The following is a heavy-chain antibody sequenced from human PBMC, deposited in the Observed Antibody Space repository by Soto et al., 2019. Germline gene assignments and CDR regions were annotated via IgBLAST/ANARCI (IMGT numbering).Heavy chain of an antibody. CDR2: ISYDGSNR. Sequence: GGSLRLSCAGSGFNFSTYGIHWVRQAPGKGLEWVALISYDGSNRFYGDSVKGRFTVARDNSKHKVFLQMNSLRPGDTAVYYCAKTVTGWPDTYYYPYYGMDVWGQGTTVTVSS. CDR1: GFNFSTYG. J-gene: IGHJ6*02. V-gene: IGHV3-30*18. D-gene: IGHD1-26*01. CDR3: AKTVTGWPDTYYYPYYGMDV.